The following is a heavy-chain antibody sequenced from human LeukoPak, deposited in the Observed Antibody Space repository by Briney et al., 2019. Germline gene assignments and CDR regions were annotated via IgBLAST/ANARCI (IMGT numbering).Heavy chain of an antibody. Sequence: PGRSLRLSCAASGFTFSSYGMHWVRQAPGKGLEWVAVIWYDGSNKYYADSVKGRFTISRDNSKNTLYLQMNSLRAEDTAVYYCASPRRVSGYYFPLDYWGQGTLVTVSS. D-gene: IGHD3-22*01. J-gene: IGHJ4*02. CDR2: IWYDGSNK. CDR1: GFTFSSYG. CDR3: ASPRRVSGYYFPLDY. V-gene: IGHV3-33*01.